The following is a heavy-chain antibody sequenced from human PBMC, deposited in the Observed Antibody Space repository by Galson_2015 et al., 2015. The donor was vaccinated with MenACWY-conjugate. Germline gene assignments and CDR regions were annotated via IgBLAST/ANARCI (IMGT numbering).Heavy chain of an antibody. CDR2: INGDGTAT. D-gene: IGHD3-3*01. CDR1: RLTLSGRW. V-gene: IGHV3-74*01. CDR3: AGDRGLEWIFNSLRYTGMDV. J-gene: IGHJ6*02. Sequence: SLRLSCAASRLTLSGRWMHWVRQGPGKGLVWVSAINGDGTATYYADSVKGRFTVSRDNAENTVTLQMNSLRAEDTAVYYCAGDRGLEWIFNSLRYTGMDVWGHGTTVAVSS.